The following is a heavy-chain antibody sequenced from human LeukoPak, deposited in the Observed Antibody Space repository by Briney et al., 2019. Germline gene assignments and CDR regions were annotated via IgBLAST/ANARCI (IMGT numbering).Heavy chain of an antibody. CDR1: GFTFSSYS. D-gene: IGHD3-16*02. CDR2: ISSSSSYI. CDR3: ARDKHYDYVGGSYRFFDY. Sequence: GGSLRLSCAASGFTFSSYSMNWVRQAPGKGLEWVSSISSSSSYIYYADSVKGRFTISRDNAKNSLYLQTNSLRAEDTAVYYCARDKHYDYVGGSYRFFDYWGQGTLVTVSS. V-gene: IGHV3-21*01. J-gene: IGHJ4*02.